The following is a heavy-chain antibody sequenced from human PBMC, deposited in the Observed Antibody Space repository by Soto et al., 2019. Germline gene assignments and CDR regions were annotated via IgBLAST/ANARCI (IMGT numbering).Heavy chain of an antibody. CDR2: ISWNSGSI. V-gene: IGHV3-9*01. CDR1: GFTFDDYA. Sequence: PGGSLRLSCAASGFTFDDYAMHWVRQAPGKGVEWVSGISWNSGSIGYADSVKGRFTISRDNAKNSLYLQMNSLRAEDTALYYCAKDRHYDFWSGYYHYWGQGTLVTVSS. J-gene: IGHJ4*02. CDR3: AKDRHYDFWSGYYHY. D-gene: IGHD3-3*01.